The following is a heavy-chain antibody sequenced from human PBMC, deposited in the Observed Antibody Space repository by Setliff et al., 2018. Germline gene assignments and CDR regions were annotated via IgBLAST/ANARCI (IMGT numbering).Heavy chain of an antibody. Sequence: SATLSLTCTVSGGSINSGVYYWGWIRQPPGKGLEWIGRIYHGGDTYYNASLKSRLTISVDTSKNQFSLKLRSVTAADTAVYYCARTGTYRYFDYWGQGALVTVSS. V-gene: IGHV4-39*01. CDR2: IYHGGDT. CDR1: GGSINSGVYY. D-gene: IGHD1-1*01. J-gene: IGHJ4*02. CDR3: ARTGTYRYFDY.